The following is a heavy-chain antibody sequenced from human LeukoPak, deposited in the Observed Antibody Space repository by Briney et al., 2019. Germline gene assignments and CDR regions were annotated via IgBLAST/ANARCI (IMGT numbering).Heavy chain of an antibody. D-gene: IGHD1-26*01. CDR3: VREVVGASTLDY. CDR1: GFGFSRYW. CDR2: IYRDGSTT. V-gene: IGHV3-74*01. J-gene: IGHJ4*02. Sequence: PGGSLRLSCAASGFGFSRYWMHWVRQAPGTGLKWVSRIYRDGSTTDYADSVKGRFSISRDNAKNSLYLQMNSLRAEDTAVYYCVREVVGASTLDYWGQGTLVTVSS.